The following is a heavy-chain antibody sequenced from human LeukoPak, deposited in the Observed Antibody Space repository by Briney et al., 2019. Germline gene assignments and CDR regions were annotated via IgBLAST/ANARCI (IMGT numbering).Heavy chain of an antibody. CDR1: GGTFNSYA. CDR3: ASGSLGDGYGVGDYYQYMDV. CDR2: IMPLFGTA. D-gene: IGHD5-24*01. V-gene: IGHV1-69*05. Sequence: SVKVSCKASGGTFNSYAISWVRQVPGQGLEWMGGIMPLFGTANYAQEFQGRVTFTTDESASTAYMEVSSLRSEDTAVYYCASGSLGDGYGVGDYYQYMDVWGKGTTVTVSS. J-gene: IGHJ6*03.